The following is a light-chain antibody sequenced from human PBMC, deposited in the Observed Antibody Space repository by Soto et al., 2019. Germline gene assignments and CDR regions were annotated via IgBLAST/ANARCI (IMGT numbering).Light chain of an antibody. Sequence: DIQMTQSPSTLSASVGATVTITCRASQSLGKWLAWFQQKPGKVPRLLIYKVSNLESGVPSRFSGSGSGTDFTLTINSLQPDDFATYYCQYYKCCSWTFGQGTKVEL. CDR2: KVS. V-gene: IGKV1-5*03. CDR1: QSLGKW. J-gene: IGKJ1*01. CDR3: QYYKCCSWT.